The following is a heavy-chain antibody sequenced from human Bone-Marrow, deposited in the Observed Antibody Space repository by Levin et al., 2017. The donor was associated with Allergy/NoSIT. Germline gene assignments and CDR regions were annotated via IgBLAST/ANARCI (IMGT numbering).Heavy chain of an antibody. CDR3: AKDPTSYASGSQYYGRMLGDREWGY. D-gene: IGHD3-10*01. J-gene: IGHJ4*02. Sequence: PGGSLRLSCAASGSTFSSYGMHWVRQAPGKGLEWVAVLSYDGSNRYYADSVKGRFTISRDNSKNTLYLQMNSLRAEDTSVYYCAKDPTSYASGSQYYGRMLGDREWGYWGQGGVVTVSS. CDR1: GSTFSSYG. V-gene: IGHV3-30*18. CDR2: LSYDGSNR.